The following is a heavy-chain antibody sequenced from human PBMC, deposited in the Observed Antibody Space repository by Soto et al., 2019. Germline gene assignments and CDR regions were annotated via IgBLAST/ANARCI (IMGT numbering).Heavy chain of an antibody. CDR1: GGSFSGYY. J-gene: IGHJ4*02. Sequence: PSETLSLTCAVYGGSFSGYYWSWIRQPPGKGLEWIGEINHSGSTNYNPSLKSRVTISVDTSKNQFSLKLSSVTAADTAVYYCARGRTVYYDILTGIPPDFDYWGQGTLVTVSS. CDR3: ARGRTVYYDILTGIPPDFDY. V-gene: IGHV4-34*01. D-gene: IGHD3-9*01. CDR2: INHSGST.